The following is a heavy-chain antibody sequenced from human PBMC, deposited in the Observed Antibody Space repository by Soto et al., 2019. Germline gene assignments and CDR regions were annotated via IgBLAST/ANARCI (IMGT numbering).Heavy chain of an antibody. CDR2: IWYDGSHI. CDR1: RFLFSTYA. CDR3: ASGNRADDYADFRH. V-gene: IGHV3-33*01. D-gene: IGHD2-2*01. Sequence: GSLRLSCAASRFLFSTYAMHWVRQAPGKGLEWVAVIWYDGSHINYVDSVKGRFTISRDNSKNTLYLQMNSLRAEDTAIYYCASGNRADDYADFRHWGQGTLVTVSS. J-gene: IGHJ1*01.